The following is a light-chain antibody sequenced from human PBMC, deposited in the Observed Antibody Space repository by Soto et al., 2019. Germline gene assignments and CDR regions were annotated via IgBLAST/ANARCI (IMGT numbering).Light chain of an antibody. J-gene: IGLJ2*01. V-gene: IGLV2-14*01. Sequence: QSALTQPASVSGSPGQSITISCTGTSSDVGGYNYVSWYQQHPGKAPKLMIYEARNRPSGVSNRFSGSKSGNTASLTISGLQAEDEADYYFSSYTSSTNGVFGGGTKLTVL. CDR1: SSDVGGYNY. CDR3: SSYTSSTNGV. CDR2: EAR.